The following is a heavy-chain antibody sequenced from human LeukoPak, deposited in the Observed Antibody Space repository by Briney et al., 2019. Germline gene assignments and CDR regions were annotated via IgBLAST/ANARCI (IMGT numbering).Heavy chain of an antibody. Sequence: SVNVSCKASGGTFSSYAISWVRQAPGQGLEWMGRIIPIFGTANYAQKFQGRVTITADKSTSTAYMELSSLRSEDTAVYSCARSVEENWFDPWGQGTLVTVSS. CDR1: GGTFSSYA. CDR2: IIPIFGTA. V-gene: IGHV1-69*06. J-gene: IGHJ5*02. D-gene: IGHD2-15*01. CDR3: ARSVEENWFDP.